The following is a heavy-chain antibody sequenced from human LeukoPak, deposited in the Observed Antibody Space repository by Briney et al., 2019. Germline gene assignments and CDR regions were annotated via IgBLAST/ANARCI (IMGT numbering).Heavy chain of an antibody. CDR3: ARQHPYDFWSGY. D-gene: IGHD3-3*01. CDR2: ISSSSSYI. J-gene: IGHJ4*02. Sequence: PGGSLRLSCAASGFTFSSYSMNWVRQAPGKGLEWVSSISSSSSYIYYADSVKGRFTISRDNAKNSLYLQMNSLRAEDTAVYCCARQHPYDFWSGYGGQGTLVTVSS. CDR1: GFTFSSYS. V-gene: IGHV3-21*01.